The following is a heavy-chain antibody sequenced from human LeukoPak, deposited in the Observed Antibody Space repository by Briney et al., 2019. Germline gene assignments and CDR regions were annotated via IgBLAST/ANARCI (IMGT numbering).Heavy chain of an antibody. V-gene: IGHV4-28*05. CDR2: IYYSGRI. CDR3: AKTRSGTYYGDSFDV. Sequence: SDALSLTCAVSGDSISRSDWWAWIRQPPGKGLEWLGNIYYSGRIYHNPSLQSRVIMSVDSSKNQFSLRLDSVTAADTAVYYCAKTRSGTYYGDSFDVWGQGKLVIVYS. J-gene: IGHJ3*01. D-gene: IGHD1-26*01. CDR1: GDSISRSDW.